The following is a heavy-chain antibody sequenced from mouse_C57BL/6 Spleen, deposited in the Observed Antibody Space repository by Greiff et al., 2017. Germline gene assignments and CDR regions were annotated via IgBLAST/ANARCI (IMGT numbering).Heavy chain of an antibody. Sequence: EVNVVESGGGLVQPGGSLKLSCAASGFTFSDYYMYWVRQTPEKRLEWVAYISNGGGSTYYPATVKGRFTISRDNAKNTLYLQMSRLKSEDTAMYYCARRLYGSSSVFAYWGQGTLVTVSA. CDR2: ISNGGGST. V-gene: IGHV5-12*01. CDR3: ARRLYGSSSVFAY. D-gene: IGHD1-1*01. J-gene: IGHJ3*01. CDR1: GFTFSDYY.